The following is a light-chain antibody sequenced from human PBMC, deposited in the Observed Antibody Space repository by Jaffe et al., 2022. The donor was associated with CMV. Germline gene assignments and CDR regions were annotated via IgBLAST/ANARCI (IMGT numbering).Light chain of an antibody. J-gene: IGLJ3*02. Sequence: QSVLTQPPSASGTPGQRVTISCSGNISNIGNNTVNWYQQFPGTAPKLLIFSNDQRPSGVPDRVSGSKSGTSASLAISGLQSGDEAEYYCATWDDSLNAWLFGGGTRLTVL. CDR2: SND. CDR3: ATWDDSLNAWL. CDR1: ISNIGNNT. V-gene: IGLV1-44*01.